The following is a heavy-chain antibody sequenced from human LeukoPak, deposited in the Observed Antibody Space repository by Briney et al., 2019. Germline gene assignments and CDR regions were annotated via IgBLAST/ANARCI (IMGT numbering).Heavy chain of an antibody. CDR1: GGTFSSYA. D-gene: IGHD3-3*01. V-gene: IGHV1-69*13. CDR2: IIPIFGTA. CDR3: ARAPTTPTYYDFWSGYSPNPGYFDY. Sequence: VASVKVSCKASGGTFSSYAISWVRQAPGQGLEWMGGIIPIFGTANYAQKFQGRVTITADESTSTAYMELSSLRAEDTAVYYCARAPTTPTYYDFWSGYSPNPGYFDYCGQGTLVTVSS. J-gene: IGHJ4*02.